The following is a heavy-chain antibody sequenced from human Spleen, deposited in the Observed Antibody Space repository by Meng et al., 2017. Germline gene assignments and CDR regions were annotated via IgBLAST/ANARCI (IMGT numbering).Heavy chain of an antibody. CDR2: IFPNDFEV. D-gene: IGHD3-10*01. J-gene: IGHJ4*02. CDR3: TRLDSKSYFY. Sequence: GESLKISCKASGYSFTSNWIGWVRQMPGKGLEWMGIIFPNDFEVKYSPSFQGQVTISADKSISTAYLQWTSLKASDTAMYFCTRLDSKSYFYWGQGTLVTVS. V-gene: IGHV5-51*01. CDR1: GYSFTSNW.